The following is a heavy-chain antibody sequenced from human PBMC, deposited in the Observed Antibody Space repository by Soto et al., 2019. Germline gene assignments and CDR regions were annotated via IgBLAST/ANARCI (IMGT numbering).Heavy chain of an antibody. V-gene: IGHV3-48*01. Sequence: PGGSLRLSCAASGFTFSSYSMNWVRQAPGKGLEWVSYISSSSSTIYYADSVKGRFTISRDNAKNSLYLQMNSLRAEDTAVYYCARDSGPSTVVVPAAMWSENAFDIWGQGTMVTVSS. J-gene: IGHJ3*02. CDR3: ARDSGPSTVVVPAAMWSENAFDI. D-gene: IGHD2-2*01. CDR2: ISSSSSTI. CDR1: GFTFSSYS.